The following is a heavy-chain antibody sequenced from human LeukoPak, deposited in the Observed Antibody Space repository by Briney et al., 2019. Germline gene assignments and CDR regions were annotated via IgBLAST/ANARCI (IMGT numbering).Heavy chain of an antibody. CDR2: ISSSGTYI. V-gene: IGHV3-21*04. J-gene: IGHJ4*02. Sequence: GGSLRLSCVASGFTFSNYNMNWVRQAPGKGLEWVSSISSSGTYIYYADSLKGRFTISRDNRKNSLYLQMNSLRTEDTALYYCAKVRSVAGTLDFFDSWGQGTLVTVSS. CDR1: GFTFSNYN. CDR3: AKVRSVAGTLDFFDS. D-gene: IGHD6-19*01.